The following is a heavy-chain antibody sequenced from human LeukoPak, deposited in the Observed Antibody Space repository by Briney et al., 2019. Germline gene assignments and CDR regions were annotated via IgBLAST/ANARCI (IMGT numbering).Heavy chain of an antibody. CDR2: TYYSGSA. D-gene: IGHD3-9*01. CDR3: ARALDRYYDILTGDPLEYYYYYAMDV. CDR1: DGSISSVDYY. J-gene: IGHJ6*02. V-gene: IGHV4-30-4*01. Sequence: SETLSLTCTVSDGSISSVDYYWSWIRQPPGKGLEWIEYTYYSGSADYNPSLKSRVTISVDTSKNQFSLNLSSVTAADTAVYYCARALDRYYDILTGDPLEYYYYYAMDVWGQGTTVTVSS.